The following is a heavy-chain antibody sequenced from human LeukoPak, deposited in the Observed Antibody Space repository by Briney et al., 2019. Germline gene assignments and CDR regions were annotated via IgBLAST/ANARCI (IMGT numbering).Heavy chain of an antibody. Sequence: AGGSLRLSCAASGFTFSSYATHWVRQAPGKGLEWVAVISYDGSNKYYADSVKGRFTISRDNSKNTLYLQMNSLRAEDTAVYYCARSQYYYDSSGYYPDYWGQGTLVTVSS. D-gene: IGHD3-22*01. CDR3: ARSQYYYDSSGYYPDY. CDR2: ISYDGSNK. CDR1: GFTFSSYA. J-gene: IGHJ4*02. V-gene: IGHV3-30*04.